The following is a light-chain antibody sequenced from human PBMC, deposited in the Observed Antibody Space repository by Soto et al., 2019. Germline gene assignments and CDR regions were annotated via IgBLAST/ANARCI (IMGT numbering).Light chain of an antibody. Sequence: QSVLTQPPSASGAPGQRVTFSSSGSSSNIGSNTVSWYQQLPGTAPRLLIYNNNQRPSGVPDRFSGSKSGTSASLAISGLQSEDEADYYCATWDDSLNGYVFGAGTKVTVL. CDR2: NNN. CDR3: ATWDDSLNGYV. CDR1: SSNIGSNT. J-gene: IGLJ1*01. V-gene: IGLV1-44*01.